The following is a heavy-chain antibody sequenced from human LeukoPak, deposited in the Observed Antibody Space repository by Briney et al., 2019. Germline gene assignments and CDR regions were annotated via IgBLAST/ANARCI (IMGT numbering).Heavy chain of an antibody. Sequence: GGSRRLACLGSGFGFSNYWMTWLRQAPGEGLEWVANIKEDGSVIYYADSVKGRFTISRDNAKNSVYLQMNSLRVEDTALYYCATGRWFGEFAGSAFEDWGQGTLVTVSS. CDR1: GFGFSNYW. J-gene: IGHJ4*02. V-gene: IGHV3-7*01. CDR3: ATGRWFGEFAGSAFED. CDR2: IKEDGSVI. D-gene: IGHD3-10*01.